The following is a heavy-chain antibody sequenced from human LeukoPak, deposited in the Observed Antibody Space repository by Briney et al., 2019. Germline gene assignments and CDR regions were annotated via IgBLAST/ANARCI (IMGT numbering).Heavy chain of an antibody. J-gene: IGHJ3*02. CDR2: IYSGDSDT. D-gene: IGHD3-22*01. V-gene: IGHV5-51*03. CDR3: GLSRYYGENAFDI. CDR1: GYSFTSCW. Sequence: PGESLKISCRGCGYSFTSCWVGWVRQMRGKAVEWMGIIYSGDSDTRYSPSFQGQVTISADKSISTAYLQWSSLKASDTAMYYCGLSRYYGENAFDIGGEGTMVTVSS.